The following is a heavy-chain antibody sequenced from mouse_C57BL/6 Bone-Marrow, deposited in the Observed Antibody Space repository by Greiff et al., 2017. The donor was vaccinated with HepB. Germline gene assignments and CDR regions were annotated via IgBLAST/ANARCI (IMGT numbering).Heavy chain of an antibody. V-gene: IGHV1-20*01. Sequence: EVKLQQSGPELVKPGDSVKISCKASGYSFTGYFMNWVMQSHGKSLEWIGRINPYNGDTFYNQKFKGKATLTVDKSSSTAHMELRSLTSEDSAVYYCARWGWDWFAYWGQGTLVTVSA. J-gene: IGHJ3*01. CDR2: INPYNGDT. CDR1: GYSFTGYF. CDR3: ARWGWDWFAY. D-gene: IGHD3-3*01.